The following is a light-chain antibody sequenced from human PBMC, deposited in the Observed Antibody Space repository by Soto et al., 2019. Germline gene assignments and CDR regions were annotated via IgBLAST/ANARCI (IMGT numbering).Light chain of an antibody. CDR3: QQYYNWPRT. CDR2: DAS. CDR1: QSVSSY. Sequence: EIVLTQSPATLSLSPGERATLSCRASQSVSSYLAWYQQKPGQAPRLLIYDASNRATGIPARFSGSGSGTEFTLTISSLQSEDFAVYYCQQYYNWPRTFGQGTKVEIK. J-gene: IGKJ1*01. V-gene: IGKV3-11*01.